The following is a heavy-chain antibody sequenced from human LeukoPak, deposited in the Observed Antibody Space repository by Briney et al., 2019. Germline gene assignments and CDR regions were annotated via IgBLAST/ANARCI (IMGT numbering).Heavy chain of an antibody. CDR1: GYSFTSYW. CDR2: IYPGDSDT. Sequence: GGSLKISFKGSGYSFTSYWIGWVRRMPGKGLEWMGIIYPGDSDTRYSPSFQGQVTISADKSITIAYLQWSSLKASDTAMYYCARSGGYSHGWPFDYWGQGTLVTVSS. J-gene: IGHJ4*02. CDR3: ARSGGYSHGWPFDY. D-gene: IGHD5-18*01. V-gene: IGHV5-51*01.